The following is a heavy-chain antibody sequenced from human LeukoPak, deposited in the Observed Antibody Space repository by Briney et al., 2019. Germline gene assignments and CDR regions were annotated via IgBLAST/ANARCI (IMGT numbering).Heavy chain of an antibody. V-gene: IGHV1-2*02. D-gene: IGHD3-10*01. CDR1: GYTFTSNY. J-gene: IGHJ4*02. CDR3: ARGGPLWFGEPIDY. Sequence: ASVKVSCKAFGYTFTSNYIQWVRQAPGQGLEWMGWINPNSGGTNYAQKFQGRVTMTRDTSISTAYMELRRLRSDDTAVYYCARGGPLWFGEPIDYWGQGTLVTVSS. CDR2: INPNSGGT.